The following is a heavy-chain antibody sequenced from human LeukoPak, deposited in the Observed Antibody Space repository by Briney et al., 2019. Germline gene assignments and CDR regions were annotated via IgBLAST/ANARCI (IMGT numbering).Heavy chain of an antibody. V-gene: IGHV1-2*02. CDR2: SNPSSGVT. CDR1: GYIFTTYY. J-gene: IGHJ4*02. CDR3: ARGQLQRKFDF. D-gene: IGHD2-2*01. Sequence: ASVKVSCKTSGYIFTTYYIHWVRQAPGQGLEWMGWSNPSSGVTNPAQDFQGRVTMTRDTSISTAYMELSSLTSNDTAVYYCARGQLQRKFDFWGQGTLVTVSS.